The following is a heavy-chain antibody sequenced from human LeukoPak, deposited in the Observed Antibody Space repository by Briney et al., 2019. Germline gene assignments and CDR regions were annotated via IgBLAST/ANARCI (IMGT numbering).Heavy chain of an antibody. V-gene: IGHV4-39*07. CDR2: IYYSGST. CDR3: ARGAYSSGWHWFDP. J-gene: IGHJ5*02. CDR1: GGSISSSSYY. D-gene: IGHD6-19*01. Sequence: SETLSLTCTVSGGSISSSSYYWGWIRQPPGKGLEWIGSIYYSGSTYYNPSLKSRVTISVDKSQSQFSLRLTSVTAADTAVYYCARGAYSSGWHWFDPWGQGTLVTVSS.